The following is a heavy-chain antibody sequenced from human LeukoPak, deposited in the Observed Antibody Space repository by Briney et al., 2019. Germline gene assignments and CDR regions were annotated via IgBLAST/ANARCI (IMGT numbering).Heavy chain of an antibody. J-gene: IGHJ4*02. D-gene: IGHD1-26*01. CDR3: ASGSYLGIILDFPFDY. CDR2: FDPEDGET. Sequence: ASVKVSCKVSGYTLTELSMHWVRQAPGKGLEWMGGFDPEDGETIYAQKFQGRVTMTEDTSTDTAYMELSSLRSEDTAVYYCASGSYLGIILDFPFDYWGQGTLATVSS. CDR1: GYTLTELS. V-gene: IGHV1-24*01.